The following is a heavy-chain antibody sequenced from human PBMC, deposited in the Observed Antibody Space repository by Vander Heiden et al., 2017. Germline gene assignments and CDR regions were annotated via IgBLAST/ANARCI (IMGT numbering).Heavy chain of an antibody. Sequence: QVQLQQWGAGLLKPSETLSLTCAVYGGSFSGYYWSWIRQPPGKGLEWLGEINHSGSTNYNPSLKSRVTISVDTSKNQFSLKLSSVTAADTAVYYCARNAAYCGGDCHGYWGQGTLVTVSS. CDR2: INHSGST. J-gene: IGHJ4*02. V-gene: IGHV4-34*01. D-gene: IGHD2-21*02. CDR3: ARNAAYCGGDCHGY. CDR1: GGSFSGYY.